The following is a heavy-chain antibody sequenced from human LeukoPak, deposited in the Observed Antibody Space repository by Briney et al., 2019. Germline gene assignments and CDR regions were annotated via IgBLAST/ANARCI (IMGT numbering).Heavy chain of an antibody. D-gene: IGHD5-24*01. CDR2: ISHSGSI. V-gene: IGHV4-59*01. CDR3: ARSRDAYLLDY. CDR1: GGSISVYY. Sequence: SETLSLTCTVSGGSISVYYWSWVRQPPGKGVEWIGYISHSGSINYNPSLQSRVTISIDTSNNQFSLIVRSATAADTAVYYCARSRDAYLLDYWGQGTLVTVSS. J-gene: IGHJ4*02.